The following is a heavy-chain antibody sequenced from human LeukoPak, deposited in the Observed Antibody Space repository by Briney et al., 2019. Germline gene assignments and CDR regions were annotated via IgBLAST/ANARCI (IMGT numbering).Heavy chain of an antibody. CDR1: GYTFTGYY. V-gene: IGHV1-2*02. CDR3: ARPQWAVTTFYYYYYGMDV. Sequence: ASVKVSCKASGYTFTGYYMHWVRQAPGQGLEWMGWINPNSGGTNYAQKFQGRVTMTRDTSISTAYMELSRLRSDDTAVYYCARPQWAVTTFYYYYYGMDVWGQGTTVTVSS. CDR2: INPNSGGT. D-gene: IGHD4-17*01. J-gene: IGHJ6*02.